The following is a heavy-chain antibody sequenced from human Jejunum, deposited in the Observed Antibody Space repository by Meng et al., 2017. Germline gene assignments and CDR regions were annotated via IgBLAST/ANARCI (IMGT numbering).Heavy chain of an antibody. V-gene: IGHV3-30*04. CDR3: ARGNAVTFYYHGFDV. CDR2: ISYDGTKQ. CDR1: GFSFSTYA. Sequence: SLKISCAASGFSFSTYAMHWVRQAPGKGLEWVGAISYDGTKQYYPDSVKGRLTISRDNSKNTLYLQMNSLRAEDTAVFHCARGNAVTFYYHGFDVWGQGTTVTVSS. D-gene: IGHD4-23*01. J-gene: IGHJ6*02.